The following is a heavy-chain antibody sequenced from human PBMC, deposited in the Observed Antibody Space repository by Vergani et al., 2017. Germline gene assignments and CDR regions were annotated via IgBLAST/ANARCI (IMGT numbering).Heavy chain of an antibody. V-gene: IGHV3-33*01. CDR2: IWYDGSNT. CDR3: ARSRYDSSGFSTIFRY. D-gene: IGHD3-22*01. J-gene: IGHJ4*02. CDR1: GFAFRTYG. Sequence: VQLVESGGGLVQPGGSLKLSCVASGFAFRTYGMHWVRQAPGKGLEWVAIIWYDGSNTYYADSVKGRFTVSRDNSRNTLFLQMNSLRVEDTAVYYCARSRYDSSGFSTIFRYWGQGTRVTVS.